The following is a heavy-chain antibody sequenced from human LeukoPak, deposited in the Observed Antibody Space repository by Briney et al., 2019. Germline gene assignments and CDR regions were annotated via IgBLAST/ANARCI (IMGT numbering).Heavy chain of an antibody. J-gene: IGHJ6*02. D-gene: IGHD3-3*01. CDR3: ARDSSYDFWSGYFIQKGYYYYYGMDI. Sequence: PGGSLRLSCAASGFTFSSYAMHWVRQAPGKGLEWVAVISYDGSNKYYADSVKGRFTISRDNSKNTLYLQMNSLRAEDTAVYYCARDSSYDFWSGYFIQKGYYYYYGMDIWGQGTTVTVSS. CDR2: ISYDGSNK. CDR1: GFTFSSYA. V-gene: IGHV3-30-3*01.